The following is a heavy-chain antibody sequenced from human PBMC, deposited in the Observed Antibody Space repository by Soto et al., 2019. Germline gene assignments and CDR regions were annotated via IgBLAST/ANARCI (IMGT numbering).Heavy chain of an antibody. D-gene: IGHD3-3*01. Sequence: QVQLQESGPGLVKPSQTLSLTCTVSGGSISNFDYYWSWIRQPPGKGLEYIGYIHSSGTTYYNPSLKSRLIISMATSKNQFSLKLSSVTAAATAVYYCASDFWSASAYYYNGMDVWGQGTMVTVSS. CDR3: ASDFWSASAYYYNGMDV. V-gene: IGHV4-30-4*01. CDR1: GGSISNFDYY. CDR2: IHSSGTT. J-gene: IGHJ6*02.